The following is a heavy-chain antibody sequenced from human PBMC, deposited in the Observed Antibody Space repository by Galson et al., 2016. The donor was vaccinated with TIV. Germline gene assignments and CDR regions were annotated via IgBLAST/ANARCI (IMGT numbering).Heavy chain of an antibody. V-gene: IGHV1-69*05. Sequence: SVKVSCQASGVIFTSFGITWVRQAPGQGLEWVGGIIPMFGTVKYAQKFQDRVTVTTDKSTSTTYMELSSLRSEDTAVYYWARVPQIYEWYFDLWGRGTLVPVSS. CDR1: GVIFTSFG. D-gene: IGHD3-16*01. CDR2: IIPMFGTV. J-gene: IGHJ2*01. CDR3: ARVPQIYEWYFDL.